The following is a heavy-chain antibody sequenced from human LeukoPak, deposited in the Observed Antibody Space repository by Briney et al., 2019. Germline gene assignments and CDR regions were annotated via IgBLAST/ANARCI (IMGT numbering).Heavy chain of an antibody. CDR1: GFTFSSYE. CDR3: AKMDYGGNPFDY. V-gene: IGHV3-23*01. D-gene: IGHD4-23*01. J-gene: IGHJ4*02. CDR2: ISGSGGNT. Sequence: GGSLRLSCAASGFTFSSYEMNWVRQAPGKGLEWVSAISGSGGNTYYADSVKGRFTISRDNSRTTLYLQMNSLRAEDTAVYYCAKMDYGGNPFDYWGQGTLVTASS.